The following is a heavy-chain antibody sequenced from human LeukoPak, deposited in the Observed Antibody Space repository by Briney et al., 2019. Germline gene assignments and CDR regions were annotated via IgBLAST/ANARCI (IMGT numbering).Heavy chain of an antibody. CDR2: ISYDGSNK. CDR1: GFTFSSYA. CDR3: ARDWELLPWD. V-gene: IGHV3-30-3*01. J-gene: IGHJ4*02. D-gene: IGHD3-10*01. Sequence: PGGSLRLSCAASGFTFSSYAMHWVRQAPGKGLEWVAVISYDGSNKYYADSVKGRFTISRDNSKNTLYLQMNSLRAEDTAVYYCARDWELLPWDWGQGTLVSVSS.